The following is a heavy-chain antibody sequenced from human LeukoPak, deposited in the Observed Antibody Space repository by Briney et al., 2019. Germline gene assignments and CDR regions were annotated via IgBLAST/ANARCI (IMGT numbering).Heavy chain of an antibody. CDR3: ANYDSWTLLASVIDY. Sequence: GGSLRLSCAASGFTFSSYAMSWVRQAPGKGLEWVSGISGSGSSTYYADSVKGRFTISRDNSKNTLFLHMNSLRAEDTALYYCANYDSWTLLASVIDYWGQGTLVTVSS. CDR1: GFTFSSYA. V-gene: IGHV3-23*01. D-gene: IGHD3/OR15-3a*01. J-gene: IGHJ4*02. CDR2: ISGSGSST.